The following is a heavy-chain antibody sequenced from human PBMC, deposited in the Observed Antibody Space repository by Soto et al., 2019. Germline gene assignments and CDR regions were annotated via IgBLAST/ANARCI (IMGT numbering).Heavy chain of an antibody. CDR3: AIDARRTGLLGQWVG. CDR1: GFAFYNYA. D-gene: IGHD1-26*01. J-gene: IGHJ4*02. V-gene: IGHV3-23*01. CDR2: ISDSGISI. Sequence: EEQLLESGGGLIQPGGSLRLSCAASGFAFYNYAMAWVRQAPGKGLEWVSGISDSGISIYYTDSVKGRFTISRDNSKNTLFLQMDSLRGEDTALYYCAIDARRTGLLGQWVGWGQGTLVTVSS.